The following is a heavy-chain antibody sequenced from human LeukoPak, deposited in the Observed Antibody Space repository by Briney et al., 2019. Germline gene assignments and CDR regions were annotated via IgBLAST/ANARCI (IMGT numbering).Heavy chain of an antibody. CDR3: ARDGRDGYNFAFDI. Sequence: PSQTLSLTCTVSGGSISSGDYYWSWIRQLPGKGLEWIGYIYYSGSTYYNPSLKSRVTISVDTSKNQFSLKLSSVTAADTAVYYCARDGRDGYNFAFDIWGQGTMVTVSS. CDR2: IYYSGST. J-gene: IGHJ3*02. D-gene: IGHD5-24*01. CDR1: GGSISSGDYY. V-gene: IGHV4-30-4*08.